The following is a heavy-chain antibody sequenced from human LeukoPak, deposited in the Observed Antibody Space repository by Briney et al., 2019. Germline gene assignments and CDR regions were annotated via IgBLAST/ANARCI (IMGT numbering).Heavy chain of an antibody. CDR1: GFTFSRYA. J-gene: IGHJ4*02. Sequence: PGGSLRLSCAASGFTFSRYAMYWVRQAPGKGLEWVAFIRYDGSNKYYADSVKGRFTISRDNSKNTLYLQMNSLRAEDTAVYYCAKEGDRDLDYWGQGTLVTVSS. V-gene: IGHV3-30*02. CDR3: AKEGDRDLDY. CDR2: IRYDGSNK. D-gene: IGHD2-21*01.